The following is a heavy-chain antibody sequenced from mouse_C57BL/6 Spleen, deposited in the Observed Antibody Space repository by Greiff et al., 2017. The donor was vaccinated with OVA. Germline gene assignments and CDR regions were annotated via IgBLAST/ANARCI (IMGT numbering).Heavy chain of an antibody. CDR2: IYPGDGDT. V-gene: IGHV1-80*01. CDR1: GYAFSSYW. CDR3: EKGGNFLFAY. Sequence: QVQLQQSGAELVKPGASVKISCKASGYAFSSYWMNWVKQRPGKGLEWIGQIYPGDGDTNYNGKFKGKATLTADKSSSTAYMQLSSLTSEDSAVYFCEKGGNFLFAYWGEGTLVTVSA. D-gene: IGHD2-1*01. J-gene: IGHJ3*01.